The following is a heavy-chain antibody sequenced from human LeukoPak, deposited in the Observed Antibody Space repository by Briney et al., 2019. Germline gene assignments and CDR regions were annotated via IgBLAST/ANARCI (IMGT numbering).Heavy chain of an antibody. J-gene: IGHJ4*02. D-gene: IGHD3-10*01. V-gene: IGHV4-4*07. Sequence: PSETLSLICTVSGDSISSYYWSWIRQPAGKGLEWIGRFHITGSTTYNPSLKSRVSISVDTSRNQFSLKLRSVTAADTAVYYCASMSQPSGSFDLWGQGTLVTVSS. CDR2: FHITGST. CDR3: ASMSQPSGSFDL. CDR1: GDSISSYY.